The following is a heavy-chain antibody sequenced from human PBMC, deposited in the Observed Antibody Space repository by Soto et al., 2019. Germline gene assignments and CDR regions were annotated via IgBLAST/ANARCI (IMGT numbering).Heavy chain of an antibody. V-gene: IGHV1-2*04. Sequence: QVQLVQSGAEVKKPGASVKVSCKASGYTFTGYYMHWVRQAPGQGLEWMGWINPNSGGTNYAQKFQGWVTMTRDTSISTAYMERSRLRSDDTAVYYCARGRFVGVIAVTGDWFDPWGQGTLVTVSS. CDR2: INPNSGGT. D-gene: IGHD2-15*01. CDR1: GYTFTGYY. CDR3: ARGRFVGVIAVTGDWFDP. J-gene: IGHJ5*02.